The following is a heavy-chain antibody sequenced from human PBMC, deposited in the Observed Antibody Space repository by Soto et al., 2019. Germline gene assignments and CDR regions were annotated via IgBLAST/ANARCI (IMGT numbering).Heavy chain of an antibody. CDR1: GFTFSSYG. Sequence: PGGSLRLSCAASGFTFSSYGMHWVRQAPGKGLEWVAVISYDGSNKYYADSVKGQFTISRDNSKNTLYLQMNSLRAEDTAVYYCAKGGYFDWLFLNYWGQGTLVTVSS. CDR3: AKGGYFDWLFLNY. V-gene: IGHV3-30*18. J-gene: IGHJ4*02. CDR2: ISYDGSNK. D-gene: IGHD3-9*01.